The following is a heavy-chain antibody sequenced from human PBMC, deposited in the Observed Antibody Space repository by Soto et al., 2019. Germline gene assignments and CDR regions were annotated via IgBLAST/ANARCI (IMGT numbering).Heavy chain of an antibody. CDR1: GYTFTNND. V-gene: IGHV1-8*01. Sequence: ASVKVSCKASGYTFTNNDVTWVRQATGQGLEWMGWMNPGSGDTGYAQKFQGRVTMTRDISIATAYMELSSLRSEHTAIYYCARMASFGSLNWFDPWGQGTLVTVSS. J-gene: IGHJ5*02. D-gene: IGHD5-18*01. CDR3: ARMASFGSLNWFDP. CDR2: MNPGSGDT.